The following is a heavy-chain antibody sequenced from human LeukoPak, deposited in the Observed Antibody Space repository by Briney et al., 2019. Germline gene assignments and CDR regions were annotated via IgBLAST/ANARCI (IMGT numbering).Heavy chain of an antibody. CDR1: GGSISSSNYY. V-gene: IGHV4-39*01. Sequence: SETLSLTCTVSGGSISSSNYYWGWIRQPPGKGLEWIGNVYYGGNTYNNPPLKSRVTMSVDTSKNQFSLKLNSVTAADTAIYYCARRVSSLDAFDIWGQGTMVTVSS. CDR2: VYYGGNT. D-gene: IGHD2-15*01. J-gene: IGHJ3*02. CDR3: ARRVSSLDAFDI.